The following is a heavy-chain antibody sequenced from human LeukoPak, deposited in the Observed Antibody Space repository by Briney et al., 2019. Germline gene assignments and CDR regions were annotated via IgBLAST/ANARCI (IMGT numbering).Heavy chain of an antibody. V-gene: IGHV1-69*05. J-gene: IGHJ4*02. CDR3: ARVSDYGGNLDY. D-gene: IGHD4-23*01. CDR2: IIPIFGTA. Sequence: GASVKVSFKASGGTFSSYAISWVRQAPGQGLEWMGGIIPIFGTANYAQKFQGRVTITTDESTSTASMELSSLRSEYTAVYYCARVSDYGGNLDYWGQGTLVTVSS. CDR1: GGTFSSYA.